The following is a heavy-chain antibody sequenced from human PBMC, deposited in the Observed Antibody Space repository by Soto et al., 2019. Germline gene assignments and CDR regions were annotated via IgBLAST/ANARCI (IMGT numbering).Heavy chain of an antibody. CDR2: INHSGST. CDR1: GGSFSGYY. D-gene: IGHD3-22*01. V-gene: IGHV4-34*01. Sequence: SETLSLTCAVYGGSFSGYYWSGIRQPPGKGLEWIGEINHSGSTNYNQSLKSRVTISVDTSKNQFYLKLSSVTAADTAVYYCARSNPYIVVVITGGWFDPWGQGNLVT. J-gene: IGHJ5*02. CDR3: ARSNPYIVVVITGGWFDP.